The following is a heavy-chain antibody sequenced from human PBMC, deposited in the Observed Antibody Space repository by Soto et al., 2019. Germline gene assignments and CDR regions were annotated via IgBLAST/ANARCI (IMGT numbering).Heavy chain of an antibody. D-gene: IGHD3-16*01. CDR1: GGSISSGD. CDR2: IYYSGST. CDR3: ARAVSWGRKYNWFDP. Sequence: SETLSLTCTVSGGSISSGDWSWIRQPPGKGLEWIGYIYYSGSTNYNPSLKSRVTISVDTSKNQFSLKLSSVTAADTAVYYCARAVSWGRKYNWFDPWGQGTLVTVSS. V-gene: IGHV4-59*01. J-gene: IGHJ5*02.